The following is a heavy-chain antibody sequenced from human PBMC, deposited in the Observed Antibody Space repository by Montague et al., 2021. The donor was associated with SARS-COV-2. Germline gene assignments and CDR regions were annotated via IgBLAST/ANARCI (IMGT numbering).Heavy chain of an antibody. CDR2: IDWDDDK. D-gene: IGHD3-9*01. CDR3: ARIRDYDILTGSYSGFDY. V-gene: IGHV2-70*01. Sequence: PELVKPTQTLTLTCTFSGFSLSTSGVCVSWIRQPPGKALEWLALIDWDDDKYYSTSLKTRLTISKDTSKNQVVLTMTNMDPVDTATYYCARIRDYDILTGSYSGFDYWGQGTLVTVSS. J-gene: IGHJ4*02. CDR1: GFSLSTSGVC.